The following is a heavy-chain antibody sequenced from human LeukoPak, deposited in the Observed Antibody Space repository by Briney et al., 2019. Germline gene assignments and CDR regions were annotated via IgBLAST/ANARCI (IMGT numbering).Heavy chain of an antibody. V-gene: IGHV3-9*01. Sequence: GRSLRLSCAASGFTFDDYAMHWVRQAPGKGLEWVSGISWNSGSIGYADSVKGRFTISRDNAKNSLYLQMNSLRAEDTALYYCAKARGYSSSWYLLIDYWGQGTLVTVSS. CDR2: ISWNSGSI. J-gene: IGHJ4*02. CDR3: AKARGYSSSWYLLIDY. CDR1: GFTFDDYA. D-gene: IGHD6-13*01.